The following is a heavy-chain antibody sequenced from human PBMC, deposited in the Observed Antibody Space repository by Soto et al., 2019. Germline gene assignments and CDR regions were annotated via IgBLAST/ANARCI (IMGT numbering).Heavy chain of an antibody. CDR3: ALHDYGGNPEYYFDY. D-gene: IGHD4-17*01. Sequence: GASVKVSCKASGYTFTSYGISWVRQAPGQGLEWMGWISAYNGNTNYAQKLQGRVTMTTDTSTSTAYMELRSLRSDDMAVYYCALHDYGGNPEYYFDYWGQGTLVTVSS. CDR1: GYTFTSYG. CDR2: ISAYNGNT. J-gene: IGHJ4*02. V-gene: IGHV1-18*03.